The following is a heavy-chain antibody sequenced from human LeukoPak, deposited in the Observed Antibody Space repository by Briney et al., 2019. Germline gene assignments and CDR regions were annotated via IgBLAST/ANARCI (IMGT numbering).Heavy chain of an antibody. CDR1: GGSFSGYY. D-gene: IGHD3-16*02. Sequence: SETLSLTCAVYGGSFSGYYWSWIRQPPGKGLEWIGEINHSGSTNYNPSLKSRVIISVDTSKNQFSLKLSSVTAADTAVYYCARGGMITFGGVIVIDSPTFDYWGQGTLVTVSS. CDR2: INHSGST. V-gene: IGHV4-34*01. CDR3: ARGGMITFGGVIVIDSPTFDY. J-gene: IGHJ4*02.